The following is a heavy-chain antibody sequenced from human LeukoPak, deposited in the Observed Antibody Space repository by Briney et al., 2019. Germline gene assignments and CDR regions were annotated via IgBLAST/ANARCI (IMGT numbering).Heavy chain of an antibody. J-gene: IGHJ5*02. D-gene: IGHD6-13*01. CDR1: GYTLTELS. V-gene: IGHV1-3*01. CDR2: INAGNGNR. Sequence: ASVKVSCKVSGYTLTELSMHWVRQAPGQRLEWMGWINAGNGNRKYSQKFQGRVTITRDTSASTAYMELSSLRSEDTAVYYCARDETGIASLDPWGQGTLVTVSS. CDR3: ARDETGIASLDP.